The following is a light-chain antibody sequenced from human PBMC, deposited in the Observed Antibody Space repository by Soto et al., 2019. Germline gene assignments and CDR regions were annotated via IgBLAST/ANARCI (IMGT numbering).Light chain of an antibody. CDR3: QQYNNWPPIT. Sequence: EIVFTQSPATLSLSPGERATLSGRASRNIGSNLAWYQQRPGQAPRLLMYGASTRATETPARFSGSGSATDFTLTISSLQPEDFAVYYCQQYNNWPPITFGQGTQLDIK. V-gene: IGKV3-15*01. CDR2: GAS. CDR1: RNIGSN. J-gene: IGKJ5*01.